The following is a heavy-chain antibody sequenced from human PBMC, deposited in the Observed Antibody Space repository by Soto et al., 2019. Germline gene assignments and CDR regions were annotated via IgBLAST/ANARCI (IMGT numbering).Heavy chain of an antibody. V-gene: IGHV4-34*01. CDR2: INHSGST. D-gene: IGHD6-6*01. Sequence: QVQLQQWGAGLLKPSETLSLTCAVYGGSFSGYYSSWIRQPPGKGLEWIGEINHSGSTNYNPSLKSRVTISVDTSKNQFSLKLSSVTAADTAVYYCARGHYSTGGSSPRDEYFQHWGQGTLVTVSS. J-gene: IGHJ1*01. CDR3: ARGHYSTGGSSPRDEYFQH. CDR1: GGSFSGYY.